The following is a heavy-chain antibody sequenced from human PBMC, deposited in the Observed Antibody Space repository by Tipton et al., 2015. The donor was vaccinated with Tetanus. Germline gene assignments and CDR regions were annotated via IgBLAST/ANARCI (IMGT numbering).Heavy chain of an antibody. J-gene: IGHJ4*02. Sequence: QLVQSGAEVKKPGASVKVSCKASGYTFTSYDINWVRQATGQGLEWMGWMNPNSGNTGYAQKFQGRVTMTRNTSISTAYMELSSLRSEDTAGYYCARGVRFCSGGSCYLVDCYFDYWGQGTLVTVSS. CDR2: MNPNSGNT. V-gene: IGHV1-8*01. CDR3: ARGVRFCSGGSCYLVDCYFDY. CDR1: GYTFTSYD. D-gene: IGHD2-15*01.